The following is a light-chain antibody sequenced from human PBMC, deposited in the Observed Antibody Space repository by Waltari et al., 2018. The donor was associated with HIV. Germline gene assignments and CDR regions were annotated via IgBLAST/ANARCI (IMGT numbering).Light chain of an antibody. CDR2: DVS. CDR1: SWEVVGFIY. J-gene: IGLJ1*01. Sequence: QSPLTQPASVSGSPGQSITLSCPAASWEVVGFIYVAWYQQHPAKAPKLMNYDVSHRPSGVSNCISGSKSGDTASLTIAGLHAEDEADYYCSSYTSSSTYDFGTGTKVTVL. CDR3: SSYTSSSTYD. V-gene: IGLV2-14*03.